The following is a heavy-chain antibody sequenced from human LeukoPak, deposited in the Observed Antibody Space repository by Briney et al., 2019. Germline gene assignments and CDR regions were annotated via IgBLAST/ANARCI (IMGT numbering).Heavy chain of an antibody. Sequence: NPSETLSLTCAVYGGSFSGYYWSWIRQPPGKGLEWIGEINHSGSTNHNPSLKSRVTISVDTSKNQFSLKLSSVTAADTAVYYCARGNGLDHSTDIVVVVAAPYYFDYWGQGTLVTVSS. J-gene: IGHJ4*02. CDR3: ARGNGLDHSTDIVVVVAAPYYFDY. CDR1: GGSFSGYY. V-gene: IGHV4-34*01. D-gene: IGHD2-15*01. CDR2: INHSGST.